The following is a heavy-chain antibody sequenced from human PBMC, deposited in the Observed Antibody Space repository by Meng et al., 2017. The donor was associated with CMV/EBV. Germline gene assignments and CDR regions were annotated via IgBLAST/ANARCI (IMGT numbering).Heavy chain of an antibody. Sequence: ASVKVSCKASGYTFTGFYMHWVRPAPGQGLEWMGWINPNSGGTNYAQKFQGRVTMTRDTSISTAYMELSRLRSDDTAVYYCAREESGSYSPLDYWGQGTLVTVSS. CDR2: INPNSGGT. J-gene: IGHJ4*02. D-gene: IGHD1-26*01. V-gene: IGHV1-2*02. CDR3: AREESGSYSPLDY. CDR1: GYTFTGFY.